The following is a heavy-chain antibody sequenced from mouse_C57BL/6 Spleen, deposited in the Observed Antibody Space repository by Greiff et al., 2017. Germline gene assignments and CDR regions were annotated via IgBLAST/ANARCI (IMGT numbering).Heavy chain of an antibody. CDR3: ARSGDDFDY. CDR1: GYAFSSSW. V-gene: IGHV1-82*01. Sequence: VKLQESGPELVKPGASVKISCKASGYAFSSSWMNWVKQRPGKGLEWIGRIYPGDGDTNYNGKVKGKATLTADKSSSTAYMQLSSLTSEDSAVYFCARSGDDFDYWGQGTTLTVSS. D-gene: IGHD2-13*01. CDR2: IYPGDGDT. J-gene: IGHJ2*01.